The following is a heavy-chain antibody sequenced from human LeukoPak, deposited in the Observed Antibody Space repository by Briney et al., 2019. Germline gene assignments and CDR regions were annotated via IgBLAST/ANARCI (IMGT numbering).Heavy chain of an antibody. CDR1: GYTFTTYD. V-gene: IGHV1-8*01. CDR3: ARGPSKGMVRGVSLDY. J-gene: IGHJ4*02. Sequence: GASVKVSCKASGYTFTTYDINWVRQATGQGLEWMGWMNPNSGNTGYAQKFQGRVTMTRNTSMSTAYMELNSLRSEDTAVYYCARGPSKGMVRGVSLDYWGQGTLVTVSS. D-gene: IGHD3-10*01. CDR2: MNPNSGNT.